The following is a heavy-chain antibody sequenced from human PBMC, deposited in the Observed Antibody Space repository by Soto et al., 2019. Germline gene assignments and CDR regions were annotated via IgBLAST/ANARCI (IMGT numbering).Heavy chain of an antibody. Sequence: QVQLQESGPGLVKPSQTLSLTCTVSGGSISSSYYFWSWIRQSPGRGLEWIGHIYDGGSTYSNPSLRRRVSMSVGTSKTQFSLDLGSVTAADTAVYYCARGPSGDKVDYWGQGALVTVSS. J-gene: IGHJ4*02. CDR2: IYDGGST. CDR1: GGSISSSYYF. CDR3: ARGPSGDKVDY. D-gene: IGHD7-27*01. V-gene: IGHV4-30-4*01.